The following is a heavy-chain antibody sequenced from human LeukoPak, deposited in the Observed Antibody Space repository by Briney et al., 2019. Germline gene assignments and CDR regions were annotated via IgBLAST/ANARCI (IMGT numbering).Heavy chain of an antibody. J-gene: IGHJ4*02. Sequence: GGSLRLSCAASGFTFSTCSMNWVRQAPGKGLEWVSDISSSSSTMYYADSVKGRFTISRDNAKNSLYLQMNSLRAEDTAVYYCATDRGGYFDLWGKGTLVTVS. CDR2: ISSSSSTM. CDR3: ATDRGGYFDL. D-gene: IGHD2-15*01. CDR1: GFTFSTCS. V-gene: IGHV3-48*01.